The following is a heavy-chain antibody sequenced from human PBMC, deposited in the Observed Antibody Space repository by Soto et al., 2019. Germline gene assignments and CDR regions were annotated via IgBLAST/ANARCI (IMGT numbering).Heavy chain of an antibody. V-gene: IGHV5-51*01. CDR3: ARPGYSSSFRAFDY. D-gene: IGHD6-13*01. Sequence: PGESLKISCKGSGYIFTSYWIGWGLQMPGKGLEWMGIIYPGDSDTRYSPSLQGQVTFSADKSITTAYLQWSSLKASDTAMYYCARPGYSSSFRAFDYWGQGTLVTVSS. CDR2: IYPGDSDT. CDR1: GYIFTSYW. J-gene: IGHJ4*02.